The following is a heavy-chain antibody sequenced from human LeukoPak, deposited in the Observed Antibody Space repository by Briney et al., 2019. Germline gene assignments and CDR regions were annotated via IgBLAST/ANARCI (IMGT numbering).Heavy chain of an antibody. J-gene: IGHJ4*02. Sequence: GGSLRLSCAASGFIFSSYSMNWVRQAPGKGLEWFSSFISSGSYIYYADSVKGRFTISRDNANNSLYLQMNSLRAEDTAVYYCAREVKLSGCRFDYWGQGTLVTVSS. D-gene: IGHD5-12*01. CDR2: FISSGSYI. CDR1: GFIFSSYS. CDR3: AREVKLSGCRFDY. V-gene: IGHV3-21*01.